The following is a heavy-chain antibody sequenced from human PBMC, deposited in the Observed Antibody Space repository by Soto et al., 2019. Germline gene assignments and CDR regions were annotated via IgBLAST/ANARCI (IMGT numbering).Heavy chain of an antibody. CDR1: GASMNTYF. J-gene: IGHJ3*02. CDR3: ARDEPDTGEGFDI. Sequence: QVQLQESGPGLVKPSETLSLTCSVSGASMNTYFWSWIRQPAGKGLVRIGRVYTSGTTNYNPSRKSLVPMSVDTSKKQVSLKLLSLPAADTSLYYCARDEPDTGEGFDIWGQGTMVTVSS. V-gene: IGHV4-4*07. CDR2: VYTSGTT. D-gene: IGHD3-10*01.